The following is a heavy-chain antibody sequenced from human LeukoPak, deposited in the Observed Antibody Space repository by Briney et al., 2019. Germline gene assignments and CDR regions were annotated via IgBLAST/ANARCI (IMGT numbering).Heavy chain of an antibody. J-gene: IGHJ4*02. CDR3: ARDGYNKSPDY. CDR1: GGTFSSYA. V-gene: IGHV1-18*01. Sequence: GASVKVSCKASGGTFSSYAISWVRQAPGQGLEWMGWISGYNGNTIYAQKVQGRVTMTTDTSTGTAYMELRSLRSDDTAVYYCARDGYNKSPDYWGQGTLVTASS. D-gene: IGHD5-24*01. CDR2: ISGYNGNT.